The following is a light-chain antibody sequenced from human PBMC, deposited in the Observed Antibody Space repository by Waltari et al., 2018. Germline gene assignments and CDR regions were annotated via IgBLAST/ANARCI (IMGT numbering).Light chain of an antibody. CDR2: GAS. CDR3: QQYGSSQFT. Sequence: ETVLTQSPGTVSSSPGERATLSCRASQSVSSTYLAWYQQKPGQAPRLLIYGASNRATGIPDRFSGSGSGTDFTLTISRLEPEDFAVYYCQQYGSSQFTFGPGTKVDIK. V-gene: IGKV3-20*01. CDR1: QSVSSTY. J-gene: IGKJ3*01.